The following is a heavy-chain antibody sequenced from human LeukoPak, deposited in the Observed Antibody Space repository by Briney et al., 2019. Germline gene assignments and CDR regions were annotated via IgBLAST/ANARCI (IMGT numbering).Heavy chain of an antibody. D-gene: IGHD1-26*01. J-gene: IGHJ4*02. CDR3: AKCSGSPIW. CDR1: GFTFSSYA. Sequence: PGGSLRLSCSASGFTFSSYAMSWVRQAPGKGLEWVSEISGRGGSTYYADSVKGRFTISRDNSKNTLYLQMNSLRAEDTAVYYCAKCSGSPIWWGQGTLVTVSS. CDR2: ISGRGGST. V-gene: IGHV3-23*01.